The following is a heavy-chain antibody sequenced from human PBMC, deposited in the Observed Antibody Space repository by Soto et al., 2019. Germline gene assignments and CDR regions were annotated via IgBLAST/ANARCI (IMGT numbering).Heavy chain of an antibody. CDR3: ATRLHFDY. D-gene: IGHD4-17*01. CDR1: GFTFSDHY. J-gene: IGHJ4*02. V-gene: IGHV3-72*01. Sequence: EVQLVESGGGLVQPGGSLRLSCAASGFTFSDHYMDWVRQAPGKGLEWVGRTRNKANSYTTEYAASVKGRFTISRDDSKNSLYLQMNSLKTEDTAVYYCATRLHFDYWGQGTLVTVSS. CDR2: TRNKANSYTT.